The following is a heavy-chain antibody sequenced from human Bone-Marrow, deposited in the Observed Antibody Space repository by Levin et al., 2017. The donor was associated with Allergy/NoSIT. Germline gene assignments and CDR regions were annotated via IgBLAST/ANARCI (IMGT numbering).Heavy chain of an antibody. CDR2: INPYSGDT. CDR3: GRDKGTVTTISDY. V-gene: IGHV1-2*02. Sequence: GESLKISCKASGYTFSDYYMHWVRQAPGQGLEWMGWINPYSGDTNYAQKFQGRVTMTRDKSISTAYMEIRRLRSDDTAIYYCGRDKGTVTTISDYWGQGTLVTVSS. CDR1: GYTFSDYY. J-gene: IGHJ4*01. D-gene: IGHD4-17*01.